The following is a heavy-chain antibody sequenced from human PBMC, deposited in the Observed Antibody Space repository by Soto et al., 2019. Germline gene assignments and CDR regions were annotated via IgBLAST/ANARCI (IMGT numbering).Heavy chain of an antibody. CDR1: GFTFSSSA. CDR2: IGITGDT. CDR3: AKGGLSTTGLQS. D-gene: IGHD1-1*01. Sequence: PGESLKISCEASGFTFSSSAMTWVRQAPGQGLEWVSSIGITGDTYYADSVEGRFTISRDNSKNTLHLQMNSLRAEDTAVYKCAKGGLSTTGLQSWGQGSLVTVSS. V-gene: IGHV3-23*01. J-gene: IGHJ5*02.